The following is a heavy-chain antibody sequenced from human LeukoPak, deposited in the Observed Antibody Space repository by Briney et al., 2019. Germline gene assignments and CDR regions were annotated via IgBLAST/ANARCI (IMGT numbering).Heavy chain of an antibody. V-gene: IGHV1-2*02. CDR2: INPNSGGK. CDR3: AYGSGSYYNRLYGMDV. CDR1: GYTFTGYY. Sequence: GASVKVSCKASGYTFTGYYMHWVRQAPGQGLEWMGWINPNSGGKNYAQKFQGRVTMTRDTSISTAYMELSRLRSDDTAAYYCAYGSGSYYNRLYGMDVWGQGTTVTVSS. J-gene: IGHJ6*02. D-gene: IGHD3-10*01.